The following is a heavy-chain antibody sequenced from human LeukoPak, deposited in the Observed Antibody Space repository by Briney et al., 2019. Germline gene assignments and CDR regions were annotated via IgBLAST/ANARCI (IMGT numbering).Heavy chain of an antibody. CDR2: ISSSGSTI. D-gene: IGHD5-12*01. Sequence: GGSLRLSCAASGFTFSDYYMSWIRQAPGKWLEWVSYISSSGSTIYYADSVKGRFTISRDNAKNSLYLQMNSLRAEDTAVYYCAREGVATISSDAFDIWGQGTMVTVSS. J-gene: IGHJ3*02. V-gene: IGHV3-11*01. CDR1: GFTFSDYY. CDR3: AREGVATISSDAFDI.